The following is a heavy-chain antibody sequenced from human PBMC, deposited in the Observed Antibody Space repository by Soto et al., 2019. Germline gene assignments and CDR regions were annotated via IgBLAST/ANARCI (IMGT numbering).Heavy chain of an antibody. V-gene: IGHV3-33*01. CDR3: ARAYYDFWSGYKNYYYYYGMDV. CDR2: IWYDGSNK. J-gene: IGHJ6*02. CDR1: GFTFSSYG. D-gene: IGHD3-3*01. Sequence: GGSLRLSCAASGFTFSSYGMHWVRQAPGKGLEWVAVIWYDGSNKYYADSVKGRFTISRDNSKNTLYLQMNSLRAEDTAVYYCARAYYDFWSGYKNYYYYYGMDVWGQGTTVTVSS.